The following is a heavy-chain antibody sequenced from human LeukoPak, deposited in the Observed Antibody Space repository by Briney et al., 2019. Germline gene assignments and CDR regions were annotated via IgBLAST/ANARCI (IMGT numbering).Heavy chain of an antibody. V-gene: IGHV6-1*01. Sequence: SQTLSLTCAISGDSVSSNSAAWNWIRQSPSRGLEWLGRTYYRSKWYNDYAVSAKSRITINPDTSKNQFSLQLNSVTPEDTAVCYCARGGTEQLVPAYYYYYYMDVWGKGTTVTVSS. CDR1: GDSVSSNSAA. J-gene: IGHJ6*03. CDR2: TYYRSKWYN. D-gene: IGHD6-13*01. CDR3: ARGGTEQLVPAYYYYYYMDV.